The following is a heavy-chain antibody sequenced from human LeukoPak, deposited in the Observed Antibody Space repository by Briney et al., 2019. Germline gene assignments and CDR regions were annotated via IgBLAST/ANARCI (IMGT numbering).Heavy chain of an antibody. CDR2: ISYDGSNK. CDR1: GFTFSSYA. CDR3: ARDKGDYHISGSLFVF. Sequence: PGGSLRLSCAASGFTFSSYAMHWVRQAPGKGLEWVAVISYDGSNKYYADSVKGRFTISRDNSKNTLYLQMNSLRAEDTAVYYCARDKGDYHISGSLFVFGGQGALVTVSS. V-gene: IGHV3-30*04. J-gene: IGHJ4*02. D-gene: IGHD3-22*01.